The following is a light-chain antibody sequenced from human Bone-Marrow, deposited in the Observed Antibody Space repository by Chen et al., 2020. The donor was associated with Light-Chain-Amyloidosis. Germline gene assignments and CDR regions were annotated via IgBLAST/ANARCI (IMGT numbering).Light chain of an antibody. V-gene: IGLV3-21*02. CDR1: NIGSTS. CDR3: RVWDGGSDRPV. J-gene: IGLJ3*02. Sequence: YVLTQPSSVSVAPGQTATIACGGNNIGSTSVHWYQQTPGQAPLLVVYDDSDRPSGIPERLSGANAGNTATLAVSRVEAGDEAVYCCRVWDGGSDRPVFGGGTKLTVL. CDR2: DDS.